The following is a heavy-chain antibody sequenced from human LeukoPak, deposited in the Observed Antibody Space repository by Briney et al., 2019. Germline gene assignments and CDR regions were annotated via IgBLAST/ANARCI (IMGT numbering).Heavy chain of an antibody. CDR1: GGTFSSYA. J-gene: IGHJ4*02. D-gene: IGHD4-23*01. V-gene: IGHV1-69*13. Sequence: ASVKVSFKASGGTFSSYAISWVRQAPGQGLEWMGGIIPIFGTANHAQKFQGRVTITADESTSTAYMELSSLRSEDTAVYYCARDLGDYGGNYYFDYWGQGTLVTVSS. CDR3: ARDLGDYGGNYYFDY. CDR2: IIPIFGTA.